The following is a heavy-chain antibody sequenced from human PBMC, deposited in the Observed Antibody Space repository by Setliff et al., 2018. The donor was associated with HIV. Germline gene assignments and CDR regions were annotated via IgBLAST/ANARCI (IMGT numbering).Heavy chain of an antibody. D-gene: IGHD1-1*01. CDR3: ARVPWGERGEYYYYYMDV. Sequence: SETLSLTCAGYGGSFSGYYWSWIRQPPGKGLEWIGEINHSGSTNYNPSLQSRVTISVDTSKNQFSLKPSSVTAADTAVYYCARVPWGERGEYYYYYMDVWGKGTTVTVSS. CDR1: GGSFSGYY. V-gene: IGHV4-34*01. CDR2: INHSGST. J-gene: IGHJ6*03.